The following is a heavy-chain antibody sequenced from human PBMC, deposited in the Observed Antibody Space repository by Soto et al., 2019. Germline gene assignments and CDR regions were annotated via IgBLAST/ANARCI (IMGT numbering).Heavy chain of an antibody. Sequence: XTLSLPGAVSGGSLSSSNWWTWVLLPPVKGLEWIGEIYPSGITNYSPSLKRRVNMSVDKSKNHFSLKLNSVTAAQPAMYYWAREAYKRGATKPFFDYWGQGTLGTVSS. D-gene: IGHD1-26*01. J-gene: IGHJ4*02. CDR2: IYPSGIT. V-gene: IGHV4-4*02. CDR1: GGSLSSSNW. CDR3: AREAYKRGATKPFFDY.